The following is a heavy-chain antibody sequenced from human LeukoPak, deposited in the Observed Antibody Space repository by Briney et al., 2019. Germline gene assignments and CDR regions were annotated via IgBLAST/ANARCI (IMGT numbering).Heavy chain of an antibody. CDR2: AFSGGST. CDR3: ARSGGVTGDAFDI. CDR1: GGSISHYY. D-gene: IGHD2-21*02. V-gene: IGHV4-4*07. Sequence: SETLSLTCTVSGGSISHYYWNWIRQPAGKGLEYIGHAFSGGSTKYNPSHMSRVTMSVDRSKNQFSLKLSSVTAADTAVYYCARSGGVTGDAFDIWGQGTLVTVSS. J-gene: IGHJ3*02.